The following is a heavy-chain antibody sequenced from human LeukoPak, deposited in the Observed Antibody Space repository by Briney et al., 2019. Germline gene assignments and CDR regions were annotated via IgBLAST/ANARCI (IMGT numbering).Heavy chain of an antibody. J-gene: IGHJ3*01. CDR2: IYSGGST. Sequence: GGSLRLSCAASGFTVSSNYMSRVRQAPGKGLEWVSVIYSGGSTYYADSVKGRFTISRDNSKNTLYLQMNSLRAEDTAVYYCARDLDYYDSSGYYTVWGQGTMVTVSS. CDR3: ARDLDYYDSSGYYTV. D-gene: IGHD3-22*01. V-gene: IGHV3-53*01. CDR1: GFTVSSNY.